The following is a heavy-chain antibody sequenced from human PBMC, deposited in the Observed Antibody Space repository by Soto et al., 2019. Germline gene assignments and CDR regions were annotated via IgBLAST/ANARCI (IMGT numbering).Heavy chain of an antibody. CDR1: GGSISSGGYY. Sequence: QVQLQESGPGLVKPSQTLSLTCTVSGGSISSGGYYWSWIRQHPGKGLEWIGYIYYSGSTYYNPPLKSRVXXXVXXSKNQFSLKLSSVTAADTAVYYCARGPGTMAKIDYWGQGTLVTVSS. CDR3: ARGPGTMAKIDY. D-gene: IGHD3-10*01. CDR2: IYYSGST. J-gene: IGHJ4*02. V-gene: IGHV4-31*03.